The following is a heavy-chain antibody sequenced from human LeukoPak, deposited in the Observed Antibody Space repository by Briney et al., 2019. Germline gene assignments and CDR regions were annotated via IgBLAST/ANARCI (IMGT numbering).Heavy chain of an antibody. Sequence: GGSLRLSCAASGFTFSSYGMHWVRQAPGKGLEWVAVISYDGSNKYYADSVKGRFTISRDNSKNTLYLQMNSLRAEDTAVYYCAKLWDLAESSSWWGYYFDYGGQGPLVTVSS. CDR1: GFTFSSYG. CDR3: AKLWDLAESSSWWGYYFDY. J-gene: IGHJ4*02. D-gene: IGHD6-13*01. V-gene: IGHV3-30*18. CDR2: ISYDGSNK.